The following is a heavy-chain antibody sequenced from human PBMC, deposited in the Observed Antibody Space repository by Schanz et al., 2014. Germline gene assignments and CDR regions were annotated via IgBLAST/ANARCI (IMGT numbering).Heavy chain of an antibody. CDR3: AKEITVIVVVLDAFDI. Sequence: EVQLEEEGGGREEAGGSLREEGAASGRSVSRKGMRGVGEEKGKGLEWVSAVSGGGGSTYYADSVKGRFTISRDNSKNTMYLQMNSLRDEDTAVYYCAKEITVIVVVLDAFDIWGQGTMVTVSS. V-gene: IGHV3-23*04. J-gene: IGHJ3*02. CDR2: VSGGGGST. D-gene: IGHD3-22*01. CDR1: GRSVSRKG.